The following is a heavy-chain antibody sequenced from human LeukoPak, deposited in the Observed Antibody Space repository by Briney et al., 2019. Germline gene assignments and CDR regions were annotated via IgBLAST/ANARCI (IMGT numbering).Heavy chain of an antibody. V-gene: IGHV3-64D*06. CDR1: GFTFSSYA. Sequence: PGGSLRLSCSASGFTFSSYAMLWVRQAPGKGVEYVSTISSNGGSTYYADSVKGRFNISRDNSKNTLYLQMSSLRAEDTAVYYCVKGGIVVLISAFDIWGQGTMVTVSS. D-gene: IGHD3-22*01. CDR2: ISSNGGST. J-gene: IGHJ3*02. CDR3: VKGGIVVLISAFDI.